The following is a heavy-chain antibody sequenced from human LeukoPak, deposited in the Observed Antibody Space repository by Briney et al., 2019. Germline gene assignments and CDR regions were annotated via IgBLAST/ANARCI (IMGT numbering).Heavy chain of an antibody. V-gene: IGHV1-18*01. Sequence: ASVKVSCKASGYTFNNFAISWVRQAPGQGLEGMGWISAYNGNTNYVQKFQGRVTMTTDTSTSETYMELRSLRSDDTAVYYCARAYFSGDYGSFDYWGQGTLVTVSS. CDR2: ISAYNGNT. CDR1: GYTFNNFA. J-gene: IGHJ4*02. D-gene: IGHD4-17*01. CDR3: ARAYFSGDYGSFDY.